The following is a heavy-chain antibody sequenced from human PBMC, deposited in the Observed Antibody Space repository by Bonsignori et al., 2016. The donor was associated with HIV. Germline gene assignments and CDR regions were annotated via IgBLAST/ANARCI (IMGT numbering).Heavy chain of an antibody. V-gene: IGHV4-34*01. J-gene: IGHJ1*01. Sequence: SETLSLTCGVSGASLSGYYWTWIRQPPGKGLQWIGEVTQSGTTNYNPSLKIRVTISADRSKSHFSLNLTSVTAADTAVYYCARGGPTTSGYFTSRNWGFHNWGKGTLVTVSS. D-gene: IGHD3-3*01. CDR2: VTQSGTT. CDR1: GASLSGYY. CDR3: ARGGPTTSGYFTSRNWGFHN.